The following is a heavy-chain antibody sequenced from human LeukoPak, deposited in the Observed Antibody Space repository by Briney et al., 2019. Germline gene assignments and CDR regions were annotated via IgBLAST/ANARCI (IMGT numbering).Heavy chain of an antibody. J-gene: IGHJ3*02. V-gene: IGHV3-30*02. Sequence: GGSLRLSCAASGFTFSNYGMHWVRQASCKGLEWVAFIRYDGSNKYHADSVKGRFTISRDNSKNTLYLQMGSLRAEDTAVYYCAFTSGGGKSDVFDIWGQGTMVTVSS. CDR3: AFTSGGGKSDVFDI. D-gene: IGHD1-1*01. CDR2: IRYDGSNK. CDR1: GFTFSNYG.